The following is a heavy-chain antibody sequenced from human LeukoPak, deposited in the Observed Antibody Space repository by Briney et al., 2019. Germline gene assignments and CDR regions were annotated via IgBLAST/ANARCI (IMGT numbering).Heavy chain of an antibody. J-gene: IGHJ6*02. CDR3: ARLAYSGWYGMDV. D-gene: IGHD6-19*01. Sequence: SETLSLTCTVSGGSISSSSSYHWGWIRQPPGKGLEWIGSIYYSGSTYYNPSLKSRVTISVDTSKNQFSLKLSSVTAADTAVHCCARLAYSGWYGMDVWGQGTTVTVSS. CDR1: GGSISSSSSYH. V-gene: IGHV4-39*01. CDR2: IYYSGST.